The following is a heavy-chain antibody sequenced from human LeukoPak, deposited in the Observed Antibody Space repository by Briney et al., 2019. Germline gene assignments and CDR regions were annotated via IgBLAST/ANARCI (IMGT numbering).Heavy chain of an antibody. CDR2: ISPYNGNT. D-gene: IGHD3-10*01. Sequence: ASVKASCKASGYTFTDDGISWVRQAPGQGLEWMGWISPYNGNTKYADKVLGRVTMSTDISTTTAYMELRGLRSDDTAVYYCARIQVNWYGEVAPLSPPNYGMDVWGQGTTVIVSS. V-gene: IGHV1-18*01. CDR3: ARIQVNWYGEVAPLSPPNYGMDV. J-gene: IGHJ6*02. CDR1: GYTFTDDG.